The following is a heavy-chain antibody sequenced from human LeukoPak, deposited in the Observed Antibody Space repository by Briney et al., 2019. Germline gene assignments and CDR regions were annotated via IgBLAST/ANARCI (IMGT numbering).Heavy chain of an antibody. Sequence: ASVKISCKASGYTFRGNYIHWMRQAPGQGLEWMGWIDANNGDTKSAQKFQGRVTMSRDTSTSTAYMDLSSLSPDDAAVYYCARDPSSVTLYFFDYWGQGTLVTVSS. CDR1: GYTFRGNY. J-gene: IGHJ4*02. D-gene: IGHD4-11*01. V-gene: IGHV1-2*02. CDR2: IDANNGDT. CDR3: ARDPSSVTLYFFDY.